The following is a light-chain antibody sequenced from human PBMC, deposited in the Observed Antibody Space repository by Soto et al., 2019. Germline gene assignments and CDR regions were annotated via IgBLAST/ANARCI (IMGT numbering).Light chain of an antibody. CDR1: QDISSY. Sequence: IQLPQSPSSLSASVGDSVPITCRASQDISSYLGWYQQKPGKAPKLLIYAASTLQSGVPSRFSGSGSGTDFTLTISSLEPEDFAVYYCQQRSDAVTFCQGTRLDIK. CDR2: AAS. J-gene: IGKJ5*01. V-gene: IGKV1-9*01. CDR3: QQRSDAVT.